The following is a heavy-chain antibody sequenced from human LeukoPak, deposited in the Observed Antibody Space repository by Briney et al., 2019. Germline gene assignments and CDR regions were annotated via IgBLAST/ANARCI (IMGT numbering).Heavy chain of an antibody. Sequence: PSETLSLTCTVSGYSISSGYYWGWIRQPPGKGLEWIGSIYHSGSTYYNPSLKSRVTISVDTSKNQFSLKLSSVTAADTAVYYCARVRLLWFGELSYPYYFDYWGQGTLVTVSS. D-gene: IGHD3-10*01. CDR1: GYSISSGYY. J-gene: IGHJ4*02. V-gene: IGHV4-38-2*02. CDR2: IYHSGST. CDR3: ARVRLLWFGELSYPYYFDY.